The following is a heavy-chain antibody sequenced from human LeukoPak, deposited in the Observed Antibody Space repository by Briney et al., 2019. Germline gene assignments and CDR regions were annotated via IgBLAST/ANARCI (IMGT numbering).Heavy chain of an antibody. Sequence: SETLSLTCSVSRGSISSSSNYWGWIRQPPGKGLEWIGTIYYSGNIYYNPPLQSRVTISVDTSKNQFSLKLTSVTAADTAVYYCARHRVGATVAEFDYWGQGTQVTASS. CDR3: ARHRVGATVAEFDY. CDR1: RGSISSSSNY. D-gene: IGHD1-26*01. V-gene: IGHV4-39*01. J-gene: IGHJ4*02. CDR2: IYYSGNI.